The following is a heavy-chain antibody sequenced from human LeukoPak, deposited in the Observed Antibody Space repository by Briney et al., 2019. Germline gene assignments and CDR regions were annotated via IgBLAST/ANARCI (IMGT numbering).Heavy chain of an antibody. CDR1: GGTFSSYA. CDR2: IIPILGIA. J-gene: IGHJ4*02. CDR3: AREALRSGWYDY. D-gene: IGHD6-19*01. Sequence: SVKVSCKASGGTFSSYAILWVRQAPGQGREWMGRIIPILGIANYAQKFQGRVTITADKSTSTAYMALSRVRSEDTAVYYCAREALRSGWYDYWGQGNLVTVSS. V-gene: IGHV1-69*04.